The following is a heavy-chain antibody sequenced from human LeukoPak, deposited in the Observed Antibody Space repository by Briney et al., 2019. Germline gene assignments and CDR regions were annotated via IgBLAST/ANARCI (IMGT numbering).Heavy chain of an antibody. CDR2: ISSSSSYI. CDR3: GRVGGRSKAAKGDAFDI. V-gene: IGHV3-21*01. D-gene: IGHD6-6*01. J-gene: IGHJ3*02. CDR1: GFTFSSYS. Sequence: GGSLRLSCAASGFTFSSYSMNWVRQAPGKGLEWVSSISSSSSYIYYADSVKGRFTISRDNAKNSLYLQMNSLRAEDTAVYYCGRVGGRSKAAKGDAFDIWGQGTMVVVSS.